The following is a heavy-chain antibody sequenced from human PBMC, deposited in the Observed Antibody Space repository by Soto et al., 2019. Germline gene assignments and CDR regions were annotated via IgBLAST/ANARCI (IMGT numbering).Heavy chain of an antibody. CDR2: ISPSGGNT. CDR1: GFTFTNYA. Sequence: EVQLLESGGGLVQPGGSLRLSCAASGFTFTNYAMTWVRQAPGKGLEWVSTISPSGGNTYFADSVKGRFTISRDNSENTVYLQMNSLRAEDTAMYYCGKERAARGIDYWGQGALVTVSS. CDR3: GKERAARGIDY. D-gene: IGHD6-6*01. J-gene: IGHJ4*02. V-gene: IGHV3-23*01.